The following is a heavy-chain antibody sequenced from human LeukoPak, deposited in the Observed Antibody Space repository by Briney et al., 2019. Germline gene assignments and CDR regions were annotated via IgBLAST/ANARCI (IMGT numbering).Heavy chain of an antibody. D-gene: IGHD5-18*01. CDR3: ARYGYSYGADPFDY. CDR1: GGSISSSSYY. V-gene: IGHV4-39*07. J-gene: IGHJ4*02. CDR2: IYYSGST. Sequence: PSETLSLTCTVSGGSISSSSYYWGWIRQPPGKGLEWIGSIYYSGSTYYNPSLKSRVTISVDTSKNQFSLKLSSVTAADTAVYYCARYGYSYGADPFDYWGQGTLVTVPS.